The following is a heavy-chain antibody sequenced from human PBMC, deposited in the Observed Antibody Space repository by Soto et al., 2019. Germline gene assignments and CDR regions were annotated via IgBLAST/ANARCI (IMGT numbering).Heavy chain of an antibody. J-gene: IGHJ4*02. CDR3: AKRSSGWYYSY. D-gene: IGHD6-19*01. CDR2: ISGSGDST. Sequence: EVQLLESGGGLVQPGGSLRLSCAASGFTFSKYAMTWVRQAPGKGLEWVSIISGSGDSTYYADSVKGRFTISRDNSKNTLYLQMNSLRAEDTAVYYCAKRSSGWYYSYWGQGTLVTVSS. CDR1: GFTFSKYA. V-gene: IGHV3-23*01.